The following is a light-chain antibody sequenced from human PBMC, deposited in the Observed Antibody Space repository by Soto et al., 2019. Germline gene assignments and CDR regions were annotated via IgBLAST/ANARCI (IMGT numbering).Light chain of an antibody. Sequence: MVMTQSPETRSVSPEERPTRSCRASQSVFNNLAWYQQKPGQAPRLLIYGASSRATGIPDRFSCSGSGTDFTLSICSLETEDFSVYYCQQYGSSPRTFGQGTKVDIK. CDR3: QQYGSSPRT. J-gene: IGKJ1*01. V-gene: IGKV3-20*01. CDR1: QSVFNN. CDR2: GAS.